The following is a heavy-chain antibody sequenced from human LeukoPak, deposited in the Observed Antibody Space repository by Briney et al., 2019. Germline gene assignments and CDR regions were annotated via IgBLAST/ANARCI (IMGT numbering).Heavy chain of an antibody. V-gene: IGHV1-18*01. CDR3: ARESPYYVWGSYRYTENWFDP. CDR1: VYTFTSYG. J-gene: IGHJ5*02. Sequence: ASVKVSCKASVYTFTSYGISWVRQAPGQGLEWMGWISAYNGNTNYAQKLQGRVTMTTDTSTSTAYMELRSLRSDDTAVYYCARESPYYVWGSYRYTENWFDPWGQGTLVTVSS. D-gene: IGHD3-16*02. CDR2: ISAYNGNT.